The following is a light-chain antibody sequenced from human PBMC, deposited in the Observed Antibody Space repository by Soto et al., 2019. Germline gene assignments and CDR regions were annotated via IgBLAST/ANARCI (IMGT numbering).Light chain of an antibody. CDR1: QAISNY. J-gene: IGKJ1*01. CDR2: AAS. CDR3: QKYNSAPWT. Sequence: DIQMTQSPSSLSASVGDRVTITCRARQAISNYLAWYQQKPGKVPKLLIYAASTLQSGVPSRFSGSGSGTDFPLTISSLQPEDVASYYCQKYNSAPWTFGQGTKVEIK. V-gene: IGKV1-27*01.